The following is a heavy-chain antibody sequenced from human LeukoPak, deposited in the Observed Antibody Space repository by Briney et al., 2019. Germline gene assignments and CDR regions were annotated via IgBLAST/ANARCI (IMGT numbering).Heavy chain of an antibody. V-gene: IGHV3-64*01. CDR3: ASGGRAFDY. CDR2: ISNNGGNT. J-gene: IGHJ4*02. D-gene: IGHD2-15*01. Sequence: GGSLRLSCAASGFIFSTYAMHWVRQAPGKGLEYVSAISNNGGNTYYANSVKGRFTISRDDSKNTVYLQMDSLRADDMAVYYCASGGRAFDYWGLGTLVTVSS. CDR1: GFIFSTYA.